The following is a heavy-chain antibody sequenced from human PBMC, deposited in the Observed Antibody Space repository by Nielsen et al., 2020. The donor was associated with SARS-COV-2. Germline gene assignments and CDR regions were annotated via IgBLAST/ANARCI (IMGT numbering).Heavy chain of an antibody. Sequence: GGSLRLSCAASGFTFANHWMTWVRQAPGKGLEWVANIKQDGSEKYFVDSVQGRFTISRDNAKSSLFLQMNSLRAEDTALYHCARGIGQQLVAYYYYGMDVWGQGTTVTVSS. V-gene: IGHV3-7*03. J-gene: IGHJ6*02. CDR1: GFTFANHW. D-gene: IGHD6-13*01. CDR2: IKQDGSEK. CDR3: ARGIGQQLVAYYYYGMDV.